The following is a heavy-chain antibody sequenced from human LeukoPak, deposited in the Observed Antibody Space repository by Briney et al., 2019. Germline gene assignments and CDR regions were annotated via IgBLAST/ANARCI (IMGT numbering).Heavy chain of an antibody. Sequence: GGSLRLSCAASGFVFSNFVMHWVRQAPGKGLVWVSRIPTDDNPTNYADFVQGRFTISRDNAKNTVYLQMNNLRAEDTAVYYCARDHYFKIDYWGQGTLVTVSS. CDR2: IPTDDNPT. CDR3: ARDHYFKIDY. CDR1: GFVFSNFV. V-gene: IGHV3-74*01. J-gene: IGHJ4*02. D-gene: IGHD2/OR15-2a*01.